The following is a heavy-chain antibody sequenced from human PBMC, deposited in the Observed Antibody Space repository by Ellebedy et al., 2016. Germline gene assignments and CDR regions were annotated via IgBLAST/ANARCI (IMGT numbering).Heavy chain of an antibody. CDR2: IYYSGST. D-gene: IGHD3-10*01. CDR1: GGSISSSSYY. CDR3: AVQDMVRVGDWFNP. J-gene: IGHJ5*02. Sequence: SETLSLTXTVSGGSISSSSYYWGWIRQPPGKGLEWIGSIYYSGSTYYNPSLKSRVTISVDTSKNQFSLKLSSVTAADTAVYYCAVQDMVRVGDWFNPWGQGTLVTVSS. V-gene: IGHV4-39*01.